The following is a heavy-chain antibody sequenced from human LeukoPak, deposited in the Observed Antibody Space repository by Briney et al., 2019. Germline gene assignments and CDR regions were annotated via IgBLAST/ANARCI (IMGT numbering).Heavy chain of an antibody. J-gene: IGHJ4*02. D-gene: IGHD3-22*01. CDR2: IYYSGST. V-gene: IGHV4-31*03. Sequence: SETLSLTCTVSGGSLSSGGYYWSWIRQHPEKGLEWIGYIYYSGSTSYNPSLKSRVTISVDTSKNQFSLKLSSVTAADTPVYYCARCPLDYYDSGGYFYFDYWGQGTLVTVSS. CDR1: GGSLSSGGYY. CDR3: ARCPLDYYDSGGYFYFDY.